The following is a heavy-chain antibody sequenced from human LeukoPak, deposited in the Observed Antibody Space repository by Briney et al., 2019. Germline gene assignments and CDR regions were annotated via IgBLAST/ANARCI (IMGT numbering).Heavy chain of an antibody. J-gene: IGHJ6*02. CDR1: GFTFSSYS. CDR2: ISSSSSYI. V-gene: IGHV3-21*01. CDR3: ARYGVTMSRRADGMDV. D-gene: IGHD3-22*01. Sequence: PGGSLRLPCAASGFTFSSYSMNWVRQAPGKGLEWVSSISSSSSYIYYADSVKGRFTISRDNAKNSLYLQMNSLRAEDTAVYYCARYGVTMSRRADGMDVWGQGTTVTVS.